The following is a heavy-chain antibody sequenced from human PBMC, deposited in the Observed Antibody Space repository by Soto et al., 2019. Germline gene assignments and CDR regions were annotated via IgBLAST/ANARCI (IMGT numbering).Heavy chain of an antibody. D-gene: IGHD2-15*01. CDR1: GDSMASSGGY. J-gene: IGHJ5*01. V-gene: IGHV4-30-4*08. Sequence: SETLCLSCTVAGDSMASSGGYWCRIRQAPGKGLERIGYFYHTGSSYHNPLLKSRGSISVDTSNNQFPLKLSSVTAADTAVYFCAREPNDITGNRIASWRQRTPVTVSS. CDR3: AREPNDITGNRIAS. CDR2: FYHTGSS.